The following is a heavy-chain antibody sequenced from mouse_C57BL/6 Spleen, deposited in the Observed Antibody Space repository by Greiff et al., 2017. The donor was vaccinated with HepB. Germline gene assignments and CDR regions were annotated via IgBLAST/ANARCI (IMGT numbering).Heavy chain of an antibody. CDR3: ARSSHDYGDY. Sequence: QVQLQQPGAELVRPGTSVKLSCKASGYTFTSYWMHWVKQRPGQGLEWIGVIDPSDSYTNYNQKFKGKATLTVDTSSSTAYMQLSSLTSEDSAVYYCARSSHDYGDYWGQGTTLTVSS. CDR2: IDPSDSYT. V-gene: IGHV1-59*01. CDR1: GYTFTSYW. J-gene: IGHJ2*01. D-gene: IGHD1-2*01.